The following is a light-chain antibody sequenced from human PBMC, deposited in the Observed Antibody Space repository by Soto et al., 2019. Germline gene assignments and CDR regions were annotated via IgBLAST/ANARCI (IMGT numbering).Light chain of an antibody. CDR3: QSYDDNSVV. CDR2: KND. Sequence: NFMLTQPHSVSESPGKTVTISCTRSSGSIAGNHVQWYQQRPGTAPTTVIYKNDQRPSGVPDRFSGSIDSSSNAASLTISGLKTEDEADYYCQSYDDNSVVFGGGTTLPVL. J-gene: IGLJ2*01. CDR1: SGSIAGNH. V-gene: IGLV6-57*04.